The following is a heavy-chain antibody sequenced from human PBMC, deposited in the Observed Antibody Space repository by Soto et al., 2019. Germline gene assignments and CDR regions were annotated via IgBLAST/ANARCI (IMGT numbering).Heavy chain of an antibody. V-gene: IGHV4-61*05. CDR1: GGSITSSSYY. CDR3: ARSAEGTTVDY. CDR2: IYHSGST. D-gene: IGHD1-1*01. Sequence: PSETLSLTCTVSGGSITSSSYYWGWIRQPPGKGLERIGEIYHSGSTNYNPSLKNRVTISVDKSKNQFSLKLSSVTAADTAVYYCARSAEGTTVDYWGQGTLVTVSS. J-gene: IGHJ4*02.